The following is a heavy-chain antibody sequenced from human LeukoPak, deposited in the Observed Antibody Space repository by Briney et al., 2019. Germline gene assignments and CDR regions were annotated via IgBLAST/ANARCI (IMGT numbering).Heavy chain of an antibody. Sequence: ASVKVSCKASGGTFSSYAISWVRQAPGQGLEWMGWINPNSGGTNYAQKFQGRVTMTRDTSISTAYMELSRLRSDDTAVYYCARAAYRWNYDYWGQGTLVTVSS. D-gene: IGHD1-7*01. CDR1: GGTFSSYA. V-gene: IGHV1-2*02. CDR2: INPNSGGT. J-gene: IGHJ4*02. CDR3: ARAAYRWNYDY.